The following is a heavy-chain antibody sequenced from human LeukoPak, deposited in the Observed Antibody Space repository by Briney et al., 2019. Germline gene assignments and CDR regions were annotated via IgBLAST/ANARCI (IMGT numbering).Heavy chain of an antibody. J-gene: IGHJ5*02. V-gene: IGHV5-51*01. CDR2: IYPGDSDT. D-gene: IGHD2-15*01. CDR3: ARLHSFYCSGGSCYSGAPFDP. Sequence: GESLKTSCKGSGYSFTSYWIGWVRQMPGKGLEWMGIIYPGDSDTRYSPSFQGQVTISADKSISTAYLQWSSLKASDTAMYYCARLHSFYCSGGSCYSGAPFDPWGQGTLVTVSS. CDR1: GYSFTSYW.